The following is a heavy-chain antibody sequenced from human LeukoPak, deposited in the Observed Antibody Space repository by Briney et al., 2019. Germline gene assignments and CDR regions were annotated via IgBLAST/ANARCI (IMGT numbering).Heavy chain of an antibody. D-gene: IGHD1-26*01. Sequence: ASVKVSCKASGYTFTSYYMHWVRQAPGQGLERMGIINPSGGSTSYAQKFQGRVTMTRDTSTSTVYMELSSLRSEDTAVYYCAKSGSLILGAFDIWGQGTMVTVSS. CDR3: AKSGSLILGAFDI. CDR2: INPSGGST. V-gene: IGHV1-46*01. J-gene: IGHJ3*02. CDR1: GYTFTSYY.